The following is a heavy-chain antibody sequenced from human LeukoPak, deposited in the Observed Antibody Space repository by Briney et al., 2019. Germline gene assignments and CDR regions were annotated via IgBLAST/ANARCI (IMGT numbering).Heavy chain of an antibody. J-gene: IGHJ3*02. Sequence: ASVNVSCKASGYTFTSYGISWVRQAPGQGLEWMGWISAYNGNTNYAQKLQGRVTMTTDTSTSTAYMELRSLRSDDTAVYYCARRNAGGHDSSGYNAFDIWGQGTMVTVSS. D-gene: IGHD3-22*01. CDR2: ISAYNGNT. CDR1: GYTFTSYG. CDR3: ARRNAGGHDSSGYNAFDI. V-gene: IGHV1-18*01.